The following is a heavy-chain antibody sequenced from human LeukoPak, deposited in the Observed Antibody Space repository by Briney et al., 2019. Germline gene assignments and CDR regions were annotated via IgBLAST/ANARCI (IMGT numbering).Heavy chain of an antibody. D-gene: IGHD3-22*01. Sequence: SETLSLTCTVSGGSISSSSYYWGWIRQPPGKGLEWIGSIYYSGSTYYNPSLKSRVTISVDTSKNQFSLKLSSVTAADTAVYYCARHCYDSSGYYLNWFDPWGQGTLVTVSS. CDR1: GGSISSSSYY. J-gene: IGHJ5*02. V-gene: IGHV4-39*01. CDR3: ARHCYDSSGYYLNWFDP. CDR2: IYYSGST.